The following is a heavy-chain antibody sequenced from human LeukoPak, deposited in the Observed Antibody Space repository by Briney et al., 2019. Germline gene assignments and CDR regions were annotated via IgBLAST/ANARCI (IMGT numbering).Heavy chain of an antibody. V-gene: IGHV3-23*01. D-gene: IGHD5-24*01. CDR2: ISPNGVIT. CDR3: AKDDAWLQYGN. CDR1: GFTFSSYG. J-gene: IGHJ4*02. Sequence: SGGSLRLSCAASGFTFSSYGMHWVRQAPGKWLEWVSGISPNGVITYYADSVKGRFTISRDNSKGTVYLQMNSLRPEDTAVYYCAKDDAWLQYGNWGRGTLVTVSS.